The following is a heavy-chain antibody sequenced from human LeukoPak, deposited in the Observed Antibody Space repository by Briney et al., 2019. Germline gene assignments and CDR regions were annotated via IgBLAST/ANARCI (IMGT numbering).Heavy chain of an antibody. CDR1: GGSISSGDSS. Sequence: SETLSLTCTVSGGSISSGDSSWSWIRQPPGKGLEWIGYIFYSENIYYNPSLRSRVTISVDTSKNQVSLKLSSVTVADTAVYYCARAPGVAEVGRLDLWGRGTLVTVSS. CDR2: IFYSENI. CDR3: ARAPGVAEVGRLDL. J-gene: IGHJ2*01. V-gene: IGHV4-30-4*08. D-gene: IGHD7-27*01.